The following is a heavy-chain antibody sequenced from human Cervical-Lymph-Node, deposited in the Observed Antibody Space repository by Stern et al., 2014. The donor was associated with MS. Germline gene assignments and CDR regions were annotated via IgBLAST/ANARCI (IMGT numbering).Heavy chain of an antibody. D-gene: IGHD2-8*01. CDR1: GFTFSSYW. CDR2: LGSDGSDP. J-gene: IGHJ6*02. CDR3: AREYEVYSIQAYYGMDV. Sequence: EVQLVGSGGGLVRPGGSLRLSCAASGFTFSSYWMHWVRQVPGKGLVWVSRLGSDGSDPIYADSVKGRFTISRDNSRNTVYLQMNRLRAEDTAVYFCAREYEVYSIQAYYGMDVWGQGTTVIVSS. V-gene: IGHV3-74*02.